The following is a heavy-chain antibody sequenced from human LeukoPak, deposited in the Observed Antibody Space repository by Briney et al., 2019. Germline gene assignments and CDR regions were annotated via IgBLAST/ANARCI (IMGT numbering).Heavy chain of an antibody. V-gene: IGHV3-21*01. J-gene: IGHJ1*01. CDR2: ISRRGSTYI. CDR1: GFTFSNFS. Sequence: KAGGSLRLSRAASGFTFSNFSRNWVRQTPGKGLEWVSSISRRGSTYIHYSDSVKGRFTIYRANAQYSLYLQLNALSAEAKASDYCARAMMERLVEYYFLLWGQSILVTLSS. CDR3: ARAMMERLVEYYFLL. D-gene: IGHD2/OR15-2a*01.